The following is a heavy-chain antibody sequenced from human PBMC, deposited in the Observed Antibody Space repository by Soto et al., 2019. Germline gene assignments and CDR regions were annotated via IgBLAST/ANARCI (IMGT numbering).Heavy chain of an antibody. Sequence: QVQLVESGGGVVQPGRSLRLSCAASGFTFSNYGMHWVRQAPGTGLEWVAIISYDGDNEYYADSVRGGFTISRDNSKNTLYLQTNSLRHEDTAVYYCAKDGGPVYCNSPGCSAKHFDYWGQGTLVTVSS. V-gene: IGHV3-30*18. CDR1: GFTFSNYG. D-gene: IGHD2-2*01. CDR3: AKDGGPVYCNSPGCSAKHFDY. CDR2: ISYDGDNE. J-gene: IGHJ4*02.